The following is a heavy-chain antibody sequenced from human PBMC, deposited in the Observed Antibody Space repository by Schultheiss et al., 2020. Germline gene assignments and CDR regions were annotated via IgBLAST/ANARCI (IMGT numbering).Heavy chain of an antibody. D-gene: IGHD6-6*01. Sequence: GGSLRLSCAASGFTFSNAWMNWVRQAPGKGLEWVGRIKSKTDGGTTDYAAPVKGRFTISRDDSKNTLYLQMNSLKTEDTAVYYCTTEISSSSSGDAFDIWGQGTMVTVSS. J-gene: IGHJ3*02. V-gene: IGHV3-15*07. CDR3: TTEISSSSSGDAFDI. CDR1: GFTFSNAW. CDR2: IKSKTDGGTT.